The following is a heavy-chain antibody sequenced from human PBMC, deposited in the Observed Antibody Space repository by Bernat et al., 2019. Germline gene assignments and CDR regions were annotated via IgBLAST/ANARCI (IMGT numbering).Heavy chain of an antibody. V-gene: IGHV3-30*18. J-gene: IGHJ4*02. CDR2: ISYDGSNK. Sequence: QVQLVESGGGVVQPGRSLRLSCAASGFTFSSYGMHWVRQAPGKGLEWVAVISYDGSNKYYADSVKDRVTSSGNNSKNTRYLQMNSRRAEKTAVYYGAKDHGGKTGAFDYWGQGTRVTVSA. CDR3: AKDHGGKTGAFDY. D-gene: IGHD1-1*01. CDR1: GFTFSSYG.